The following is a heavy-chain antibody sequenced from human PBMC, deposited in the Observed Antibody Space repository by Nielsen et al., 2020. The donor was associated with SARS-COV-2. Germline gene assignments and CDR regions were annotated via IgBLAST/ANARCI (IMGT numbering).Heavy chain of an antibody. CDR3: ARVVSYYYGMDV. Sequence: GESLKISCAASGFTFDDYAMHWVRQAPGKGLEWVSAISGSGGSTYYADSVKGRFTISRDNSKNTLYLQMNSLRAEDTAVYYCARVVSYYYGMDVWGQGTTVTVSS. V-gene: IGHV3-23*01. CDR1: GFTFDDYA. CDR2: ISGSGGST. J-gene: IGHJ6*02.